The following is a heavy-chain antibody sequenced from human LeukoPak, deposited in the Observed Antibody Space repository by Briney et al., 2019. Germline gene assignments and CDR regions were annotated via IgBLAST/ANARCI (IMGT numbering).Heavy chain of an antibody. J-gene: IGHJ4*02. V-gene: IGHV3-30-3*01. Sequence: GGSLRLSCAASGFTFSSYAMHWVRQAPGKGLEWVAVISYDGSNKYYADSVKGRFTISRDNSKNTLYLQMNSLRAEDTAVYYCARDYFGWGSGGQYSSSGDYWGQGTLVTVSS. CDR3: ARDYFGWGSGGQYSSSGDY. CDR2: ISYDGSNK. CDR1: GFTFSSYA. D-gene: IGHD6-6*01.